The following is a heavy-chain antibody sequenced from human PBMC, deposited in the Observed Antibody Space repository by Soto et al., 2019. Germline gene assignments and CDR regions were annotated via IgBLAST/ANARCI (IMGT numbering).Heavy chain of an antibody. Sequence: PXESLRISGKGSGYSFTSYWIGLVRQMPGKGLEWMGIIYPGDSDTRYSPSFQGQVTISADKSISTAYLQWSSLKASDTAMYYCARKAPYSSGPDYWGQGTLVTVSS. J-gene: IGHJ4*02. CDR2: IYPGDSDT. D-gene: IGHD6-19*01. CDR1: GYSFTSYW. V-gene: IGHV5-51*03. CDR3: ARKAPYSSGPDY.